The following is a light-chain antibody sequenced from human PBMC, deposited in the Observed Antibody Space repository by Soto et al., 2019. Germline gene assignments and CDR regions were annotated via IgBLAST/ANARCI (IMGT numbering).Light chain of an antibody. CDR2: GAS. CDR3: HQHGGSPET. Sequence: IVLTQSPGTLSLSPGERATLSCSASHGVSSGYLAWYQQKPGQAPRLLIYGASSRATGIPDRFIGSGSGTEFILTISRLEPDDFAIYHCHQHGGSPETFGQGTKVDIK. J-gene: IGKJ1*01. CDR1: HGVSSGY. V-gene: IGKV3-20*01.